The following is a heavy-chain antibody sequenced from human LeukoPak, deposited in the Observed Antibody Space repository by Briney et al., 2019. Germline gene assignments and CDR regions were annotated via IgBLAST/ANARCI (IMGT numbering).Heavy chain of an antibody. J-gene: IGHJ5*02. CDR3: AKEILRGVRLFDP. D-gene: IGHD3-10*01. CDR1: GFTFSNYG. V-gene: IGHV3-30*18. CDR2: ISYDGSNK. Sequence: GGSLRLSCAASGFTFSNYGMHWVRQAPGKGLEWVAVISYDGSNKYYADSVKGRFTISRDNSKNTLYLQMNSLRDEDTAVYYCAKEILRGVRLFDPWGQGTLVTVSS.